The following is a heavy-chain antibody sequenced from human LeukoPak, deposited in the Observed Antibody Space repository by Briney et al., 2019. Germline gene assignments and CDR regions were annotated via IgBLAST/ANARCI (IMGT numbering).Heavy chain of an antibody. V-gene: IGHV3-7*01. CDR2: IKQDGSDK. D-gene: IGHD6-19*01. CDR1: GFTFSSYW. J-gene: IGHJ4*02. CDR3: ARDHSSGWGGCDY. Sequence: GSLRLSCAASGFTFSSYWMIWVRQAPGKGLEWVANIKQDGSDKYYVDSVKGRFTISRDNAKNSLYLQMNSLRAEDTAVYYCARDHSSGWGGCDYWGQGTLVTVSS.